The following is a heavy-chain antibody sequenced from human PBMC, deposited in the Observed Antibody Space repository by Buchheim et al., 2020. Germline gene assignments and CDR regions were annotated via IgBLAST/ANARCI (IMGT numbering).Heavy chain of an antibody. V-gene: IGHV4-61*02. CDR2: IYTSGST. CDR3: ARDRNDYGDYGPGDY. Sequence: QVQLQESGPGLVKPSQTLSLTCTVSGGSISSGSYYWSWIRQPAGKGLEWIGRIYTSGSTNYNPSLKSRVTISVDTSKNQFSLKLSSVTAADTAVYYCARDRNDYGDYGPGDYWGQGTL. D-gene: IGHD4-17*01. CDR1: GGSISSGSYY. J-gene: IGHJ4*02.